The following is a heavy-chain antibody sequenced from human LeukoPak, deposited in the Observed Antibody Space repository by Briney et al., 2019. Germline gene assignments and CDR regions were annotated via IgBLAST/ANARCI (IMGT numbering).Heavy chain of an antibody. D-gene: IGHD5-18*01. CDR2: INSSSSYI. CDR1: GFTFSSYS. V-gene: IGHV3-21*01. J-gene: IGHJ4*02. Sequence: PGGSLRLSCAASGFTFSSYSMNWVRQAPGKGLEWVSSINSSSSYIYYADSVKGRFTISRDNAKNSLYLQMNSLRAEDTAVYYRARERDTAMAPGHFDYWGQGTLVTVSS. CDR3: ARERDTAMAPGHFDY.